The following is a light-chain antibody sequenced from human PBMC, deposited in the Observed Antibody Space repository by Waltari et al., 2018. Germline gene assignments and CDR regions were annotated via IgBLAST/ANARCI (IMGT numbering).Light chain of an antibody. J-gene: IGLJ1*01. Sequence: APTQPASVSGSPGQSITVSCTGTSGDVGGYNYVSWYRHPPDKAPTLIIYDVSKRPSGVSNRCSGSKAGNTAYLTISGLQTEDEADYYCSSYTSTSSSTFVFGTGTKVTVL. V-gene: IGLV2-14*03. CDR2: DVS. CDR1: SGDVGGYNY. CDR3: SSYTSTSSSTFV.